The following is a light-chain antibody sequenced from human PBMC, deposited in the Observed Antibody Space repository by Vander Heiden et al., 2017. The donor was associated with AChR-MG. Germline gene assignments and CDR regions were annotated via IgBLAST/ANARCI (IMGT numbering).Light chain of an antibody. CDR2: EVS. CDR3: MQGISHT. J-gene: IGKJ2*01. CDR1: ESLLHSGGKTY. Sequence: IVMTQTPLSVSVTPGQPASISCKSSESLLHSGGKTYLHWYLQRPGQSPHLLIYEVSSRFSGVPVRFSGSGSGTDFTLKISRVEAEDVGVYHCMQGISHTFGQGTKLELK. V-gene: IGKV2-29*02.